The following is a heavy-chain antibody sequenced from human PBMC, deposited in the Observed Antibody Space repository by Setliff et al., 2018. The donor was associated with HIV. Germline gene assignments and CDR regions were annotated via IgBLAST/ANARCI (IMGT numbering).Heavy chain of an antibody. J-gene: IGHJ3*02. CDR1: GASINTFS. D-gene: IGHD6-13*01. CDR2: IYYSGSA. CDR3: ASHAPYTSSWNAAAFDI. Sequence: SETLSLTCVVSGASINTFSWSWIRQHPEKGLEWIGYIYYSGSAYYNPSLKSRVTISLDTSKNQFSLKLSSVTPADTAVYYCASHAPYTSSWNAAAFDIWSQGTMVTVSS. V-gene: IGHV4-31*11.